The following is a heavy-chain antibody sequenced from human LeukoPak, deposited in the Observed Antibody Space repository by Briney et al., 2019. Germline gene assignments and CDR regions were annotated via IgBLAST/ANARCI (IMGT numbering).Heavy chain of an antibody. CDR1: GFTFSGYA. Sequence: GGSLRLSCAASGFTFSGYAMHWVRQAPGKGLEGVAGIWYDGSNINYADSVKGRFTISRDNSKNTLYLQMNNLRAEDTAVYYCARDLSLNYDFWSGYDAFDIWGQGTMVTVSS. D-gene: IGHD3-3*01. CDR3: ARDLSLNYDFWSGYDAFDI. CDR2: IWYDGSNI. V-gene: IGHV3-33*01. J-gene: IGHJ3*02.